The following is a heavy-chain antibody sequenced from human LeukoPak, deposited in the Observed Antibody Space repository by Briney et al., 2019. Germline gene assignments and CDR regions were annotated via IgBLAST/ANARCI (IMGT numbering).Heavy chain of an antibody. D-gene: IGHD6-6*01. J-gene: IGHJ4*02. CDR3: AKGFVEPRPHYFDY. V-gene: IGHV3-23*01. CDR2: ISGGDGST. CDR1: GFTFSSYA. Sequence: GGSLRLSCAASGFTFSSYAMSWVRQAPGKGLEWVSTISGGDGSTYYAVSVKGRFTISRDNSKNTVYLQMNSLSAADTGIYYCAKGFVEPRPHYFDYWGQGTLVTVSS.